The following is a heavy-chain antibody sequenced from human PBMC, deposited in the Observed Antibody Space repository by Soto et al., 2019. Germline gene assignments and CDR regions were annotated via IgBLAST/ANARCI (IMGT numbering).Heavy chain of an antibody. CDR2: ITFTGDYS. V-gene: IGHV3-23*01. Sequence: VGSLRLSCAASGFTFASHAMTWVRQAPGKGLEWVSAITFTGDYSSYADSVKGRFTISRDNSKNTLNLQMNSLRADDTAVYYCARAASGSASETYYNDYWGQGTLVTVSS. J-gene: IGHJ4*02. D-gene: IGHD3-10*01. CDR1: GFTFASHA. CDR3: ARAASGSASETYYNDY.